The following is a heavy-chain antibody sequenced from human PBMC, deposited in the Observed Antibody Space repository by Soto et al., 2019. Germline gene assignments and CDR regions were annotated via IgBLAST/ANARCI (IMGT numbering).Heavy chain of an antibody. CDR1: GFTFADYT. CDR3: AKDMGIAAAIDY. CDR2: ISWDGGST. J-gene: IGHJ4*02. D-gene: IGHD6-13*01. Sequence: GGSLRLSCAASGFTFADYTMHWDRQAPGKGLEWVSLISWDGGSTYYADSVKGRFTISRDNSKNSLYLQMNSLRTEDTALYYCAKDMGIAAAIDYWGQGTLVTVSS. V-gene: IGHV3-43*01.